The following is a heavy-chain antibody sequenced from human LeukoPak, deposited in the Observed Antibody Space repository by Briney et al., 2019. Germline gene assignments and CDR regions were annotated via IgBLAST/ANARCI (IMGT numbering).Heavy chain of an antibody. CDR1: GGSFSGYY. D-gene: IGHD6-13*01. CDR3: ARSRKAAGKSVYFDY. J-gene: IGHJ4*02. Sequence: SETLSLTCAVYGGSFSGYYWSWIRQPPGKGLEWIGYIYYSGSTYYNPSLKSRVTISVDTSKNQFSLKLSSVTAADTAMYYCARSRKAAGKSVYFDYWGQGTLVTVSS. CDR2: IYYSGST. V-gene: IGHV4-34*09.